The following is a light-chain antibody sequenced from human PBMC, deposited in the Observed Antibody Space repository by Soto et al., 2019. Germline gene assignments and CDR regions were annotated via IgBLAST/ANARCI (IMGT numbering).Light chain of an antibody. CDR2: DVA. V-gene: IGLV2-11*01. CDR3: CSYGGSYTVV. J-gene: IGLJ2*01. CDR1: SSDVGGYNY. Sequence: QSVLTQHRSVSGSPGQSVTISCTGTSSDVGGYNYVSWYQQHPGKAPKLMIYDVARRPSGVPDRFSGSKSGNTASLTISGLQAEDEADYYCCSYGGSYTVVFGGGTKLTVL.